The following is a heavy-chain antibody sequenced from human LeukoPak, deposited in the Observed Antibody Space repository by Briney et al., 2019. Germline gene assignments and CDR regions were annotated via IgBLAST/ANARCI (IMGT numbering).Heavy chain of an antibody. V-gene: IGHV4-38-2*02. Sequence: SETLSLTCTVSGYSISSGYYWGWIRQPPGKGLEWIGSIYHSGSTYYNPSLKSRVTISVDTSKNEFSLRLTSVTAADTAVYYCAREANYYGSGSYFEGTFDYWGQGSLVTVSS. CDR2: IYHSGST. CDR1: GYSISSGYY. J-gene: IGHJ4*02. D-gene: IGHD3-10*01. CDR3: AREANYYGSGSYFEGTFDY.